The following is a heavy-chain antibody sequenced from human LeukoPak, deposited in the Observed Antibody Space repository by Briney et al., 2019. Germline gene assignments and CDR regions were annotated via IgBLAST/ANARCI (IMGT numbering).Heavy chain of an antibody. J-gene: IGHJ4*02. CDR1: GDSVSSNSAA. CDR2: TYYRSKWYN. Sequence: SPTLSLTFAISGDSVSSNSAAWVWLRQSPARGLEWLGRTYYRSKWYNDYAVSVKSRITINPDTSKNQFSLQLNSVTPEDTAMYYCARVSSGWYVEGYFDYWGQGTLVTVSS. D-gene: IGHD6-19*01. CDR3: ARVSSGWYVEGYFDY. V-gene: IGHV6-1*01.